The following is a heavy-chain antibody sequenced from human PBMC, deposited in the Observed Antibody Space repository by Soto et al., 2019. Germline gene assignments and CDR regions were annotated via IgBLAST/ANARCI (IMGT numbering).Heavy chain of an antibody. CDR1: GFTFSSYS. Sequence: EVQLVESGGGLVQPGGSLRLSCAASGFTFSSYSMNWVRQAPGKGLAWVSYISSSSRTIYYADSVKGRFTIYRDNAKNSLYLQMNSLRDEDTAVYYCARGDNDSSGYYSLNWFDPWGQGTLVTVSS. V-gene: IGHV3-48*02. CDR2: ISSSSRTI. CDR3: ARGDNDSSGYYSLNWFDP. J-gene: IGHJ5*02. D-gene: IGHD3-22*01.